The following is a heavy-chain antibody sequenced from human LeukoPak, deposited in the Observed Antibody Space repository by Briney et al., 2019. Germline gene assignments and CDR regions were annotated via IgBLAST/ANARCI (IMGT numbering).Heavy chain of an antibody. V-gene: IGHV4-39*01. Sequence: PSETLSLTCSVSGGSISSSSYYWGGLRQPPGKGLEWIASLYYSGSTYYNPSLNSRVTISVDTSKNQFSLNLSSVTAADTAVYYCATHYYDRTGYYYFDYWGQGTLVTASS. CDR1: GGSISSSSYY. D-gene: IGHD3-22*01. CDR2: LYYSGST. J-gene: IGHJ4*02. CDR3: ATHYYDRTGYYYFDY.